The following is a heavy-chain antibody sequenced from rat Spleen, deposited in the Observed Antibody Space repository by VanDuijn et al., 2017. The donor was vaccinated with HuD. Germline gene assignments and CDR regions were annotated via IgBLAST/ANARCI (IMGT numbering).Heavy chain of an antibody. Sequence: EVQLVESGGGLVQPGRSMKLSCAASGFTFSDYYMAWVRQAPKKGLEWVASISYEGSSTYYGDSVKGRFTISRDNAKSTLYLQMDSLRSEDTATYYCATLFGVPGSQGDYWGQGVMVTVSS. D-gene: IGHD1-4*01. CDR3: ATLFGVPGSQGDY. J-gene: IGHJ2*01. V-gene: IGHV5-22*01. CDR2: ISYEGSST. CDR1: GFTFSDYY.